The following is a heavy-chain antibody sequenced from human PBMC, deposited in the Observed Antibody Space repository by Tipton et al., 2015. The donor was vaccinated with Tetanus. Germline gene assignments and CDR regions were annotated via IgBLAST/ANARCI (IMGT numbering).Heavy chain of an antibody. J-gene: IGHJ4*02. V-gene: IGHV4-61*01. CDR3: ARDERFGGYAY. D-gene: IGHD5-12*01. CDR2: TYYSGST. CDR1: GASIGSISYY. Sequence: LRLSCTVSGASIGSISYYWSWIRQPPGKGLEWIGYTYYSGSTGYNPSLKSRVTISIDSSKNQFSLKLTSVTAADTSVYYCARDERFGGYAYWGQGALVTVSS.